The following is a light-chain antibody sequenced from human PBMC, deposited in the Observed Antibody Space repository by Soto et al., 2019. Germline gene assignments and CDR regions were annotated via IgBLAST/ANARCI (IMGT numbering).Light chain of an antibody. CDR3: HQSYSTPYI. V-gene: IGKV1-39*01. Sequence: DIQMTQSPSSLSASVGDRVTITCRASQSISSYLNWYQQKPGKAPKLLIYAASSLQSGVPSRVSGSGSGTDFTLTIRSIQPEDFATYYSHQSYSTPYIFCQATKLQIK. CDR1: QSISSY. J-gene: IGKJ2*01. CDR2: AAS.